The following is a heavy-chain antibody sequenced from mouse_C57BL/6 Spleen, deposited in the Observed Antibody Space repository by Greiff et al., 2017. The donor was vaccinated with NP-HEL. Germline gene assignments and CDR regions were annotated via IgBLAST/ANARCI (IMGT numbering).Heavy chain of an antibody. CDR1: GYAFSSYW. D-gene: IGHD2-1*01. Sequence: QVQLQQSGAELVKPGASVKISCKASGYAFSSYWMNWVKQRPGKGLEWIGQIYPGDGDTNYNGKFKGKATLTADKSSSTAYMQLSSLTSEDSAVYFCARRIYYGNLYYFDDWGQGTTLTVSS. CDR2: IYPGDGDT. CDR3: ARRIYYGNLYYFDD. V-gene: IGHV1-80*01. J-gene: IGHJ2*01.